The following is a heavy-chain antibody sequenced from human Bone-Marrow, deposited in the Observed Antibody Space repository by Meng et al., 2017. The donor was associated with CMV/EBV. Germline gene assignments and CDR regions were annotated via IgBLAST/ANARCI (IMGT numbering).Heavy chain of an antibody. J-gene: IGHJ5*02. V-gene: IGHV1-18*01. CDR2: ISAYNGNT. CDR3: ARTSTLFEWLRWFDP. Sequence: ASVKVSCKASGYTFTSYGISWVRQAPGQGLEWMGWISAYNGNTNYAQKLQGRVTMTTDTSTSTAYMELRILRSDDTAVYYCARTSTLFEWLRWFDPWGQGTLVTVSS. D-gene: IGHD3-9*01. CDR1: GYTFTSYG.